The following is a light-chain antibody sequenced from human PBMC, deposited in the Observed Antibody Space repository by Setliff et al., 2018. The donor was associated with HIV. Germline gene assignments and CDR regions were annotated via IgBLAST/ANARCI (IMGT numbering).Light chain of an antibody. V-gene: IGLV2-14*01. Sequence: QSALTQPASVSGSHGQSITISCTGTSSDVGGYSYVSWYQQHPGKAPKLIISEVRNRPSGVSNRFSGSKSGNTASLTISGLQAEDEADYYCSSYAITNTLPFGTGTKVTV. CDR2: EVR. J-gene: IGLJ1*01. CDR1: SSDVGGYSY. CDR3: SSYAITNTLP.